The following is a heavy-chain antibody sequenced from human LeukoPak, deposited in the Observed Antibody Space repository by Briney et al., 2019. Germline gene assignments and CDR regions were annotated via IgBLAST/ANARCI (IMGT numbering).Heavy chain of an antibody. V-gene: IGHV3-30*18. D-gene: IGHD3-9*01. CDR2: ISYDGSNK. CDR3: AKAHRVLRYFDWFVDGMDV. J-gene: IGHJ6*02. CDR1: GFTFSSYG. Sequence: PGGSLRLSCAASGFTFSSYGMHWVRQAPGKGLELVAVISYDGSNKYYADSVNGRLTISRENSKNTLYLQMNRLRAEDTAVYYCAKAHRVLRYFDWFVDGMDVWGQGTTVTVSS.